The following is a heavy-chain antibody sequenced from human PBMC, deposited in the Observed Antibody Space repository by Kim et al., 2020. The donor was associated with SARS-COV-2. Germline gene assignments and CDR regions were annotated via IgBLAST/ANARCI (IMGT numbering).Heavy chain of an antibody. CDR1: GGNFSIFA. V-gene: IGHV1-69*06. CDR3: GRDGHYYDSSGSRRAFDT. Sequence: SVKVSCKASGGNFSIFAISWVRQAPRQGLEWMGGIVPIFGTANYAQKFQGRVTITADKSTSTAYMELTSLRSDDTAVYYCGRDGHYYDSSGSRRAFDTW. J-gene: IGHJ3*02. D-gene: IGHD3-22*01. CDR2: IVPIFGTA.